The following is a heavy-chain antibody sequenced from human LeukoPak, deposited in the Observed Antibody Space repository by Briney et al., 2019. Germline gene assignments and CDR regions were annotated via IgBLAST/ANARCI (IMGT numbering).Heavy chain of an antibody. J-gene: IGHJ6*02. D-gene: IGHD2-2*01. Sequence: ASVKVSCKASGYTFTSYAMHWVRQAPGQRLEWMGWINAGNGNTKYSQKFQGRVTITRDTSASTAYMELSSLRSEDTAVYYCARGGTSCYEGYCYYGMDVWGQGTTVTVSS. CDR3: ARGGTSCYEGYCYYGMDV. CDR2: INAGNGNT. V-gene: IGHV1-3*01. CDR1: GYTFTSYA.